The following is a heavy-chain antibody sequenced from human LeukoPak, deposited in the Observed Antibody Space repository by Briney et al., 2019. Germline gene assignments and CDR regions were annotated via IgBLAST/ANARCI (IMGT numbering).Heavy chain of an antibody. CDR3: ATGRGEE. J-gene: IGHJ4*02. CDR2: IYHSGST. D-gene: IGHD2-21*01. CDR1: GGSISSGGYS. V-gene: IGHV4-30-2*01. Sequence: SETLSLTCAVSGGSISSGGYSWSWIRQPPGKGLEWIGYIYHSGSTYYNPSLKSRVTISVDRSKNQFSLKLSSVTAADTAVHYCATGRGEEWGQGTLVTVSS.